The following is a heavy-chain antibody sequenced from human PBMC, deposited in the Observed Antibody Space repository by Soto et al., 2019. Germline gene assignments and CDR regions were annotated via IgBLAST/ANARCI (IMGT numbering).Heavy chain of an antibody. D-gene: IGHD2-15*01. CDR2: IYKSATT. J-gene: IGHJ5*01. CDR3: ARGRYCLNGRCFPNWFDS. CDR1: GDSISSVDYF. Sequence: SETLSLTCSVSGDSISSVDYFWAWIRQPPGQALEYIGYIYKSATTYYNPSFESRVAISLDTSKSQFSLNVTSVTAADTAVYFCARGRYCLNGRCFPNWFDSWGQGTLVTVSS. V-gene: IGHV4-30-4*01.